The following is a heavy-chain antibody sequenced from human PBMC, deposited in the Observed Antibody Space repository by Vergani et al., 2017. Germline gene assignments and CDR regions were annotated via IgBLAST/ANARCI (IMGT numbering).Heavy chain of an antibody. Sequence: QVQLVQSGAEVKKPGASVKISCKASGYTFTNYYIHWVRQAPGQGLEWMGMVNPSGGSTTYAQKFQGRVTMTRDTSTSTVYMELSSLRSEDTAVYYCARDIVVVVAAEAAFDIWGQGTMVTVSS. V-gene: IGHV1-46*01. CDR2: VNPSGGST. J-gene: IGHJ3*02. CDR1: GYTFTNYY. D-gene: IGHD2-15*01. CDR3: ARDIVVVVAAEAAFDI.